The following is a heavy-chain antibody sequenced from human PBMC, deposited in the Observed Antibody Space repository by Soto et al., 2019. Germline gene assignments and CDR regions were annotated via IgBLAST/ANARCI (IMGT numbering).Heavy chain of an antibody. V-gene: IGHV3-23*01. CDR2: VSGSGYTT. D-gene: IGHD2-15*01. J-gene: IGHJ4*02. CDR3: ARSRYCSGGSCYFDY. CDR1: GGPFSSFA. Sequence: PGGSLRLSCAASGGPFSSFAMSWVRQAPGKGLEWVSTVSGSGYTTYYADSVKGRFTISRDNSKNTLYLQMNSLRAEDTAVYFCARSRYCSGGSCYFDYWGQGTLVTVSS.